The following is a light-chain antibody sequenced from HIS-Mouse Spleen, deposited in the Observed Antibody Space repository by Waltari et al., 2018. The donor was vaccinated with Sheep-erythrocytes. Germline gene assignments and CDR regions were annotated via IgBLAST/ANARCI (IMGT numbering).Light chain of an antibody. V-gene: IGLV2-11*01. CDR3: CSYAGSYNHV. CDR1: SSDVGGYNY. Sequence: QSALTQPRSVSGSPGQSVTISCTGTSSDVGGYNYVSWYQQHPGKAPKLLIYYDDLLPSGVSDRFSGSKSGTSASLTISGLQAEDEADYYCCSYAGSYNHVFATGTKVTVL. CDR2: YDD. J-gene: IGLJ1*01.